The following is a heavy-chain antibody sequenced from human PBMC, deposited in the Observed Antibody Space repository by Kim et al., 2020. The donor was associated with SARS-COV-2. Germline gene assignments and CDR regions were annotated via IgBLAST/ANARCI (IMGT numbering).Heavy chain of an antibody. V-gene: IGHV1-69*13. CDR1: GGTFSNYG. D-gene: IGHD3-10*01. CDR2: IIPILGTA. Sequence: SVKVSCKSSGGTFSNYGISWVRQAPGQGLEWMGGIIPILGTAHYAQKFQARVTISADESRTTAYMDLGRLRSEDTAVYYCAGGGGSGKYFVFHYWGQGTLVTVSS. CDR3: AGGGGSGKYFVFHY. J-gene: IGHJ4*02.